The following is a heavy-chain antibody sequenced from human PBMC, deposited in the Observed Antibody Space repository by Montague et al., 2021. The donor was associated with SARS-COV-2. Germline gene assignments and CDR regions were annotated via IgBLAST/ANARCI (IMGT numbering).Heavy chain of an antibody. CDR3: ARTVDSRSAGIFQH. D-gene: IGHD5-12*01. CDR2: LYYTGTA. CDR1: DGSFSDYS. V-gene: IGHV4-34*01. Sequence: SETLSLTCAVYDGSFSDYSWTWIRQPPGKGLEWIVSLYYTGTAYYNPSLKSRVDISVDTTRNQFSLRLSSVTAADTAVYYCARTVDSRSAGIFQHWGQGTLVTVSS. J-gene: IGHJ1*01.